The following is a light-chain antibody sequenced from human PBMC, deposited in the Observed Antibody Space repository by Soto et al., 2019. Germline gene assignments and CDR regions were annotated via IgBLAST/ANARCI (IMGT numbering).Light chain of an antibody. V-gene: IGKV1-39*01. Sequence: DIQMTQSPSSLSASVGDRITITCRASQSISRYLNWYQHKPGKAPKLLINAASSLERGVPSIFSGGGSGTDFTLNISSLQPDDFATYYCQQNYRETPWTFGQGTKGDIK. CDR1: QSISRY. CDR2: AAS. J-gene: IGKJ1*01. CDR3: QQNYRETPWT.